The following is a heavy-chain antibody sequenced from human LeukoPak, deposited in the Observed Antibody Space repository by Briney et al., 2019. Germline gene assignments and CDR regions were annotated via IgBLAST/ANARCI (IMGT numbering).Heavy chain of an antibody. CDR3: ARQISVAPVYMDV. CDR2: INHSGST. Sequence: SETLSLTCAVYGGSFSGYYWSWIRQPPGKGLEWIGEINHSGSTNYNPSLKSRVTISVDTSKNQFSLKLSSVTAADTAVYYCARQISVAPVYMDVWGKGTTVTVSS. CDR1: GGSFSGYY. D-gene: IGHD2-21*01. J-gene: IGHJ6*03. V-gene: IGHV4-34*01.